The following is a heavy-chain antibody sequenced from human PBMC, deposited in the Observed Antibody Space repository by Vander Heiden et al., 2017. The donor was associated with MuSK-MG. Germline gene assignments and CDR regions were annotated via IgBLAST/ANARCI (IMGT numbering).Heavy chain of an antibody. V-gene: IGHV3-7*01. CDR1: GFTFSSHW. CDR3: AKKMVDYDDTKGWFDL. D-gene: IGHD3-16*01. CDR2: INRDGSDK. Sequence: EVQLVESGGDLVQPGGSLKLSCAASGFTFSSHWMTWVRQAPGKGLEWVANINRDGSDKEYVDSVKGRFTISRDNAKNSRDLKMNSMRVEETAVYSCAKKMVDYDDTKGWFDLWGQGTLVTVSS. J-gene: IGHJ5*02.